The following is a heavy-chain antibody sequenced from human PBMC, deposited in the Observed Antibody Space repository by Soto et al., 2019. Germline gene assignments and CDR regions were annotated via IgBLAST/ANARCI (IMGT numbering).Heavy chain of an antibody. CDR1: GYTFTSYY. D-gene: IGHD2-15*01. CDR2: INPSGGST. J-gene: IGHJ4*02. V-gene: IGHV1-46*01. CDR3: ARVGQYCSGGSCALDY. Sequence: QVQLVQSGAEVKKPGASVKVSCKASGYTFTSYYMHWVRQAPGQGLEWMGIINPSGGSTSYAQKFKGRVTMTRDTSTSTVYMELSSLRSEDTAVYYCARVGQYCSGGSCALDYWGQGTLVTVSS.